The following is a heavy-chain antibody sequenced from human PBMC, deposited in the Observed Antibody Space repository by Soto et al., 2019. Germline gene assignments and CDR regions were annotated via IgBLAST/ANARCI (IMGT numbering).Heavy chain of an antibody. CDR3: ARMNYYDTSGYPFDY. Sequence: PSETLSLTCAVSGGSISSRNWWSWVRQPPGKGLEWIGEIYHSGSTNYNPSLKSRVTISVDKSKNQFSLKLNSVTAADTAVYYCARMNYYDTSGYPFDYWGQGTMVTVSS. CDR2: IYHSGST. D-gene: IGHD3-22*01. CDR1: GGSISSRNW. J-gene: IGHJ4*02. V-gene: IGHV4-4*02.